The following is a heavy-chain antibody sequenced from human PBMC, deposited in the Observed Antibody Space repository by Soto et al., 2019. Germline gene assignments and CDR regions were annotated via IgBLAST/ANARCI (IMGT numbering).Heavy chain of an antibody. D-gene: IGHD3-3*01. CDR3: AKDQGSRFEGNWFDP. Sequence: PGGSLRLSCAASGFTFSSYGMHWVRQAPGKGLEWVAVISYDGSNKYYADSVKGRFTISRDNSKNTLYLQMNSLRAEDTAVYYCAKDQGSRFEGNWFDPWGQGTLVTVSS. CDR1: GFTFSSYG. V-gene: IGHV3-30*18. J-gene: IGHJ5*02. CDR2: ISYDGSNK.